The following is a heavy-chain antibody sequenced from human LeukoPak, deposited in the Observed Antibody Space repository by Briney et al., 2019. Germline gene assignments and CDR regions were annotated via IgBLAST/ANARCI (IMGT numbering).Heavy chain of an antibody. CDR1: GGSISSYY. CDR3: ARGRYSLRY. J-gene: IGHJ4*02. V-gene: IGHV4-34*01. Sequence: SETLSLTCTVSGGSISSYYWSWIRQPPGKGLEWIGEINHSGSTNYNPSLKSRVTISVDTSKNQFSLKLSSVTAADTAVYYCARGRYSLRYWGQGTLVTVSS. D-gene: IGHD1-1*01. CDR2: INHSGST.